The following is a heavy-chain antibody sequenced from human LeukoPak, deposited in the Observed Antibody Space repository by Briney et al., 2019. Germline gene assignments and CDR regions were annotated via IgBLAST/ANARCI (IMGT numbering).Heavy chain of an antibody. Sequence: QPGGSLRLSCAASGFTFSSYWMSWVRQAPGKGLEWVANIKQDGSEKYYVDSVKGRFTISRDNAKNSLYLQMNSLRAEDTAVYYCARDVGGQLVLIWYDAFDIWGQGTMVTVSS. J-gene: IGHJ3*02. V-gene: IGHV3-7*01. D-gene: IGHD6-13*01. CDR2: IKQDGSEK. CDR3: ARDVGGQLVLIWYDAFDI. CDR1: GFTFSSYW.